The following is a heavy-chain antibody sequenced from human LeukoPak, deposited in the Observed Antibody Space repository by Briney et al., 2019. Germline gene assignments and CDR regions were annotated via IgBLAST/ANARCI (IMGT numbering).Heavy chain of an antibody. CDR1: GFTFSNYA. Sequence: GGSLRLSCAASGFTFSNYAMSWARQAPGKGLEWVSTNADSVKGRFTISRDNSNNTLYLQMNSLRAEDSAVYYCARHITAAGAFDIWGQGTMVTVSS. CDR3: ARHITAAGAFDI. D-gene: IGHD6-13*01. J-gene: IGHJ3*02. V-gene: IGHV3-23*01.